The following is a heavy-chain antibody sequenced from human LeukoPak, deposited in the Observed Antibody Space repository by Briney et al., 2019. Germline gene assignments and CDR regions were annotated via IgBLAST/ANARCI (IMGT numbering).Heavy chain of an antibody. J-gene: IGHJ4*02. CDR3: AKSRGIYDNTGWRTFDD. CDR2: ISAGGDLI. Sequence: GGSLRLSCEASGFTFSTSTMAWVRQTPGKGLAWVSRISAGGDLIYYADSVKGRFTVSRDNSRNTLYLQMNRLRADDTAVYYCAKSRGIYDNTGWRTFDDWGQGTLVTVSS. D-gene: IGHD6-19*01. CDR1: GFTFSTST. V-gene: IGHV3-23*01.